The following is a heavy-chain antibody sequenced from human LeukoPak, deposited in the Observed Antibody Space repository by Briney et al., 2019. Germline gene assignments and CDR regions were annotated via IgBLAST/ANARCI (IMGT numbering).Heavy chain of an antibody. Sequence: GGSLRLSCAASGFTFSSYAMSWVRQAPGKGLEWVSAISGSGGSTYHADSVKGRFTISRDNSKNTLYLQMNSLRAEDTAVYYCAKDLWSDGIGGNYFDCWGQGTLVTVSS. D-gene: IGHD1-1*01. CDR1: GFTFSSYA. CDR3: AKDLWSDGIGGNYFDC. V-gene: IGHV3-23*01. CDR2: ISGSGGST. J-gene: IGHJ4*02.